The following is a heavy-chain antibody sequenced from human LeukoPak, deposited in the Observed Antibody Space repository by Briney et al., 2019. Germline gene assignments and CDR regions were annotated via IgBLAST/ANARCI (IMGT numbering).Heavy chain of an antibody. D-gene: IGHD5-18*01. J-gene: IGHJ4*02. CDR2: ISGSGGGT. CDR1: GFTFSSYG. CDR3: AKDLWIQLNGLYPGLFDY. V-gene: IGHV3-23*01. Sequence: GGTLRLSCTASGFTFSSYGMSWVRQAPGRGLERVAAISGSGGGTYYSDSVKGRFTISRDNSKKTLFLQMDNLRVEDTAVYYCAKDLWIQLNGLYPGLFDYWGQGTLVTVSS.